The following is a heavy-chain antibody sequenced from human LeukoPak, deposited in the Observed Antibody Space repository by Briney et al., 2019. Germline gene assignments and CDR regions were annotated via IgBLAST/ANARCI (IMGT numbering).Heavy chain of an antibody. Sequence: PGGGLRLSCAASGFTLTNYWMHWVRQVPGKGRVWVSRINGDGSSTSYADSVKGRFTISRDNAKNTLYLRMNSLGAEDTAVYYCARDTRYTMDVWGQGTTVSVSS. V-gene: IGHV3-74*01. J-gene: IGHJ6*01. CDR3: ARDTRYTMDV. CDR1: GFTLTNYW. D-gene: IGHD5-24*01. CDR2: INGDGSST.